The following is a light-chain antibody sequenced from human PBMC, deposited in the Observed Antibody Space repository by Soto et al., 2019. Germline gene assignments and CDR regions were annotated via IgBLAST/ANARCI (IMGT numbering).Light chain of an antibody. CDR1: QSVSSY. CDR3: QQRSNWPPT. Sequence: EIELTQSPATLSLSPWERATLSCRASQSVSSYLAWYQQKPGQAPRLLIYDASNRATGIPARFSGSGSGTDFTLTISSLEPEDFAVYYCQQRSNWPPTFGQGTKVDIK. CDR2: DAS. V-gene: IGKV3-11*01. J-gene: IGKJ1*01.